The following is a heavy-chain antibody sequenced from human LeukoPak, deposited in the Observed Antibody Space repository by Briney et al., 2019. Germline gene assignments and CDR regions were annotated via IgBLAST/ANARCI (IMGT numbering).Heavy chain of an antibody. CDR1: GFTFSDYG. Sequence: GGSLRLSCAASGFTFSDYGMHWVRQAPGKGLEWVAVISDDGSNKYYAESVKGQFTISRDNSKNTLYLQMNSLRAEDTAVYYCARAFSTTAFDYWGQGTLVTVSS. V-gene: IGHV3-30*03. D-gene: IGHD4-17*01. CDR2: ISDDGSNK. CDR3: ARAFSTTAFDY. J-gene: IGHJ4*02.